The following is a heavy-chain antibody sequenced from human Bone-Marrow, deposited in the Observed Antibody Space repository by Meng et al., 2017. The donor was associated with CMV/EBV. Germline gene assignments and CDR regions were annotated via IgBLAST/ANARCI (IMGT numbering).Heavy chain of an antibody. CDR1: GGSISSYY. CDR3: ARESRILTTVTYYYYGMDV. CDR2: IYYSGST. V-gene: IGHV4-59*12. J-gene: IGHJ6*02. D-gene: IGHD4-11*01. Sequence: GSLRLSCTVSGGSISSYYWSWIRQPPGKGLEWIGYIYYSGSTNYNPSLKSRVTISVDTSKNQFSLKLSSVTAADTAVYYCARESRILTTVTYYYYGMDVWGQGTTVTVSS.